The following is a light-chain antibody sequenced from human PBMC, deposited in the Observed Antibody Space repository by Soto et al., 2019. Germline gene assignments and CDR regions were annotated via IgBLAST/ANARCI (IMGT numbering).Light chain of an antibody. CDR1: GSDVGGYNY. CDR3: SSYTIASPTLV. Sequence: QSALTQPASVSGSPGQSITISCTGTGSDVGGYNYVSWYQQHPGKAPKVMIYDVSNRPSGVSNRFSGSKSGNTASLTIAGLQAEDEADDYCSSYTIASPTLVFGGGTKVTVL. CDR2: DVS. J-gene: IGLJ2*01. V-gene: IGLV2-14*01.